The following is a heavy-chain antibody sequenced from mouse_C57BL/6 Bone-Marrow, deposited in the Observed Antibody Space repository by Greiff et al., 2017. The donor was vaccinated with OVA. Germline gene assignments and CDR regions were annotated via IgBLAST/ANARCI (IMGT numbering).Heavy chain of an antibody. D-gene: IGHD1-1*01. J-gene: IGHJ2*01. Sequence: QVQLQQPGAELVKPGASVKMSCKASGYTFTSYWITWVKQRPGQGLEWIGDIYPGSGSTNYNEKFKSKATLTVDTSSSTAYMQLSIRTSEDSAVYYCARWYYGSSHGFDYWGQGTTLTVSS. CDR2: IYPGSGST. V-gene: IGHV1-55*01. CDR3: ARWYYGSSHGFDY. CDR1: GYTFTSYW.